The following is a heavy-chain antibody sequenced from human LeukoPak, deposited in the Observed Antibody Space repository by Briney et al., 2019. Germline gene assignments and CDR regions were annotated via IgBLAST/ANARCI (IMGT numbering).Heavy chain of an antibody. CDR3: AREYSSALGAAFDI. Sequence: GGSLRLSCAASGFTFSSYSMNWVRQAPGKGLEWVSSISSSSYIYYADSVKGRFTISRDNAKNSLYLQMNSLRAEDTAVYYCAREYSSALGAAFDIWGQGTMVTVSS. J-gene: IGHJ3*02. CDR1: GFTFSSYS. V-gene: IGHV3-21*01. D-gene: IGHD3-22*01. CDR2: ISSSSYI.